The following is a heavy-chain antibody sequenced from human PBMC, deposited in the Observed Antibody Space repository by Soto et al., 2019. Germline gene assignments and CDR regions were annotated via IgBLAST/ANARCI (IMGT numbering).Heavy chain of an antibody. V-gene: IGHV3-7*01. D-gene: IGHD6-19*01. J-gene: IGHJ4*02. CDR3: ARDGVEAGLYLDN. Sequence: EVQLVEAGGGLVQPGGSLRLSCAASGFIFRSYWMSWVRQAPGKGLEWVANIKQDGSEKYYVDSVRGRFIISRDNAENSRYLQMNTLRAEDTAGYYCARDGVEAGLYLDNWGQGTLVTVST. CDR1: GFIFRSYW. CDR2: IKQDGSEK.